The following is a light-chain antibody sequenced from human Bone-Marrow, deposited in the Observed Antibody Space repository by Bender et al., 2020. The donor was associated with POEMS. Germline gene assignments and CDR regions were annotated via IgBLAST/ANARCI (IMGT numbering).Light chain of an antibody. Sequence: QSVLPQPPSVSGAPGQRVTISCTGSSSNTGSGYDINWYQHLPGTAPKLLIYGYNNRPSGVPDRFSASKSGTSASLAISGLQSEDEADYYCCSYAGTSSWVFGGGTKLTVL. CDR1: SSNTGSGYD. V-gene: IGLV1-40*01. J-gene: IGLJ3*02. CDR2: GYN. CDR3: CSYAGTSSWV.